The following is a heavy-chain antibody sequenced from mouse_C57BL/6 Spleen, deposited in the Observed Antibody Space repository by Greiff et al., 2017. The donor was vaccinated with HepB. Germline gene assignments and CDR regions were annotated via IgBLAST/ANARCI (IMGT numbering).Heavy chain of an antibody. Sequence: VQLKESGAALARPGASVKLSFTASGYTFTSYGISGVKQRTGQGLEWIGEIYPRSGNTYYNEKFKGKATLTADKSSSTAYMELRSLTSEDSAVYFCASYYSNYGNYAMDYWGQGTSVTVSS. J-gene: IGHJ4*01. CDR1: GYTFTSYG. CDR2: IYPRSGNT. D-gene: IGHD2-5*01. V-gene: IGHV1-81*01. CDR3: ASYYSNYGNYAMDY.